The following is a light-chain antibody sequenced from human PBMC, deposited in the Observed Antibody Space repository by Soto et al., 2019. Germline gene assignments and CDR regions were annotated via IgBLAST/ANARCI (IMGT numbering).Light chain of an antibody. V-gene: IGLV2-14*03. CDR3: CSYTSTTTLYV. CDR2: DVT. Sequence: QSVLTQPASVSGSPGQSVTISCTGSSSDVGFYNYVSWYQHHPGRAPQLIIFDVTKRPSGTSSRFSGAKSGDTASLTISGLQAEDEADHYCCSYTSTTTLYVFGTGTKVTVL. CDR1: SSDVGFYNY. J-gene: IGLJ1*01.